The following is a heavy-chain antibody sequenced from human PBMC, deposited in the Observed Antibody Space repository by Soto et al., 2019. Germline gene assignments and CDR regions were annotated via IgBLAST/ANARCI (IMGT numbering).Heavy chain of an antibody. V-gene: IGHV1-18*04. Sequence: QVQLVQSGTEVKKPGASVKVSCKASGYTFSTYGISWVRQAPGQGLEWMAWISTSNGDTHYAQKVQDRVSMTTDRLTSTAYMELRSLRSDDTAIYYCARDSAAHGLVFDYWGQGTLVTVSS. D-gene: IGHD6-13*01. J-gene: IGHJ4*02. CDR2: ISTSNGDT. CDR3: ARDSAAHGLVFDY. CDR1: GYTFSTYG.